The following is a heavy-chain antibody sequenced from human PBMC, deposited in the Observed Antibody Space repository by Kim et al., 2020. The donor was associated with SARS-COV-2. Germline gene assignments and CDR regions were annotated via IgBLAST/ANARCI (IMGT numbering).Heavy chain of an antibody. D-gene: IGHD3-9*01. J-gene: IGHJ4*02. CDR2: ISCNSGTK. Sequence: GGSLRLSCAASGFTFGDYAMHWVRQAPGRGLEWVSSISCNSGTKDYADSVKGRFTISRDNSKFSLYLQMDSLRPEDTAFYYCAKANSHWFFDLWGQGTLVTVSS. CDR1: GFTFGDYA. V-gene: IGHV3-9*01. CDR3: AKANSHWFFDL.